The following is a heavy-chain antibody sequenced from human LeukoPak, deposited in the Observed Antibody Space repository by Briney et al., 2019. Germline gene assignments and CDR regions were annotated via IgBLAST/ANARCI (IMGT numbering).Heavy chain of an antibody. V-gene: IGHV3-11*01. Sequence: GGSLRLSCAASGFTFSDYYMSWIRQAPGKGLEWVSYISSSGSTIYYADSVKGRFTISRDNAKNSLYLQMNSLRAEDTAVYYCARDAAVMITFGGVIVTSYYYYSMDVWGKGTTVTVSS. CDR3: ARDAAVMITFGGVIVTSYYYYSMDV. J-gene: IGHJ6*03. CDR2: ISSSGSTI. D-gene: IGHD3-16*02. CDR1: GFTFSDYY.